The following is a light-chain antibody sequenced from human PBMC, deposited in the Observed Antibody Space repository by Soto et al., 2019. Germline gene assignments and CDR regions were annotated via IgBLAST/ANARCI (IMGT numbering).Light chain of an antibody. CDR3: QQYSSYSQT. Sequence: DIQMTQSPSTLSASVGDRVTLTCRASQSIDNWLAWYQQKPGKSPELLIYDASSLESGVPSRFSGSGSGTEFTLTITSLQPADFATYYCQQYSSYSQTFGQGTKVDIK. CDR2: DAS. CDR1: QSIDNW. V-gene: IGKV1-5*01. J-gene: IGKJ1*01.